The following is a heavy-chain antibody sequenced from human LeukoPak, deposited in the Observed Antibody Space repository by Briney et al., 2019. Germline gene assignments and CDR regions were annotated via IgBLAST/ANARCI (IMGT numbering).Heavy chain of an antibody. D-gene: IGHD5-12*01. CDR2: IKQDRSEK. Sequence: PGGSLRLSCAASGFTFSSYWMSWVRQAPGKGLEWVANIKQDRSEKYYVDSVKGRFTISRDNAKNSLYLQMNSLRAEDTAVYYCARDGMATITSPPGYWGQGTLVTVSS. CDR3: ARDGMATITSPPGY. CDR1: GFTFSSYW. J-gene: IGHJ4*02. V-gene: IGHV3-7*03.